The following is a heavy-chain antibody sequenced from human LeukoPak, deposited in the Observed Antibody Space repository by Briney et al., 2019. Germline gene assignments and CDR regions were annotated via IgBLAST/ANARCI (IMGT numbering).Heavy chain of an antibody. J-gene: IGHJ4*02. CDR2: ISGSGGST. V-gene: IGHV3-23*01. Sequence: PGGSLRLSCAASGFTFSSYAMSWVRQAPGKGLEWVSAISGSGGSTYYADSVKGWFTISRDNSKNTLYLQMNSLRAEDTAVYYCAKDWVNSGYDPRLFDYWGQGTLVTVSS. CDR1: GFTFSSYA. CDR3: AKDWVNSGYDPRLFDY. D-gene: IGHD5-12*01.